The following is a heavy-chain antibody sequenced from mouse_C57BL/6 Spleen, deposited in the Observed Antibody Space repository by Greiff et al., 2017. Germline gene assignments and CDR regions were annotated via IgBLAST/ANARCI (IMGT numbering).Heavy chain of an antibody. J-gene: IGHJ3*01. CDR3: ARYDYDGFAY. V-gene: IGHV1-64*01. Sequence: QVQLQQPGAELVKPGASVKLSCKASGYTFTSYWMHWVKQRPGQGLEWIGMIHPNSGSTNYNEKFKSKATLTLDKSSRTAYMQLSSLTSEDSAVYYCARYDYDGFAYWGQGTLVTVSA. D-gene: IGHD2-4*01. CDR1: GYTFTSYW. CDR2: IHPNSGST.